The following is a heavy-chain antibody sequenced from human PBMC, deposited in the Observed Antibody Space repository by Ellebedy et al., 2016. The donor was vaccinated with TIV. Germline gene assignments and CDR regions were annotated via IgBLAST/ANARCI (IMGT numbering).Heavy chain of an antibody. Sequence: GESLKISCAASGFTFSSYAMNWVRQAPGKGLEWVSAISGSGGSTYYADSVKGRFTISRDNSKNTLYLQMNSLRAEDTAVYYCAKNGHSSGYFRWFDPWGQGTLVTVSS. CDR2: ISGSGGST. CDR3: AKNGHSSGYFRWFDP. CDR1: GFTFSSYA. V-gene: IGHV3-23*01. D-gene: IGHD3-22*01. J-gene: IGHJ5*02.